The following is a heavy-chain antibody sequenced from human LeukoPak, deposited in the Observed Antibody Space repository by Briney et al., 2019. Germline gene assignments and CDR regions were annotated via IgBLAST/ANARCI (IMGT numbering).Heavy chain of an antibody. V-gene: IGHV4-59*01. CDR1: GGSISSYY. CDR3: ARDRGSSLDY. J-gene: IGHJ4*02. Sequence: SETLSLTCTVSGGSISSYYWSWIRQPPGKGLEWIGYIYYSGSTNYNPSLKSRVTISVDTSKNQFSLKLSSVTAADTAVYYCARDRGSSLDYWGQGTLVTVSS. D-gene: IGHD6-13*01. CDR2: IYYSGST.